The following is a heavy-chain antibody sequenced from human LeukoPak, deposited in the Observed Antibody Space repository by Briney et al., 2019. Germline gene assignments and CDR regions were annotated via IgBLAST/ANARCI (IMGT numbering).Heavy chain of an antibody. CDR3: ARQPGDYGDYANPFDY. D-gene: IGHD4-17*01. CDR1: GGSISSSSYY. CDR2: IYYSGST. J-gene: IGHJ4*02. Sequence: PSVTLSLTCTVSGGSISSSSYYWGWIRQPPGKGREWIGSIYYSGSTYYNPSLKSRVTISVDTSKNQFSLKLSSVTAADTAVYYCARQPGDYGDYANPFDYWGQGTLVTVSS. V-gene: IGHV4-39*01.